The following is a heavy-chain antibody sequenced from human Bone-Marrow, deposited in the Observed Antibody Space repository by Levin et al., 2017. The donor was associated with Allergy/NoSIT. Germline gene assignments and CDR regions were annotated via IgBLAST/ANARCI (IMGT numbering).Heavy chain of an antibody. Sequence: GESLKISCKGSGYSFPTHWIAWVRQMPGKGLEWMGIVYFGDSDTIYSPSFQGQVTISVDKSTNTAYLPWSSLKASDTAMYYCARPDLGGTAAFEIWGQGKMVTVSS. J-gene: IGHJ3*02. CDR2: VYFGDSDT. CDR1: GYSFPTHW. V-gene: IGHV5-51*01. D-gene: IGHD1-1*01. CDR3: ARPDLGGTAAFEI.